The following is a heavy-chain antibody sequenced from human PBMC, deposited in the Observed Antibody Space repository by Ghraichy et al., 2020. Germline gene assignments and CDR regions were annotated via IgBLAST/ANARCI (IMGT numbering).Heavy chain of an antibody. CDR1: GFTFSSYW. J-gene: IGHJ4*02. V-gene: IGHV3-7*01. CDR3: ARDGDYGGNSMPFDY. Sequence: GGSLRLSCAASGFTFSSYWMSWVRQAPGKGLEWVANIKQDGSEKYYVDSVKGRFTISRDNAKNSLYLQMNSLRAEDTAVYYCARDGDYGGNSMPFDYWGQGTLVTVSS. CDR2: IKQDGSEK. D-gene: IGHD4-23*01.